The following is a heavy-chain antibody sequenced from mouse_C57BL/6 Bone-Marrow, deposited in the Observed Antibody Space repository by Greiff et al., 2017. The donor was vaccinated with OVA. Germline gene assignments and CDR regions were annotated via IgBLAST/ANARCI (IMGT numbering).Heavy chain of an antibody. V-gene: IGHV1-81*01. CDR2: IYPRSGNT. Sequence: VMLVESGAELARPGASVKLSCKASGYTFTSYGISWVKQRTGQGLEWIGEIYPRSGNTYYNEKFKGKATLTADKSSSTAYMELRSLTSEDSAVYFCARNGVYYDYDGVAYWGQGTLVTVST. J-gene: IGHJ3*01. CDR1: GYTFTSYG. D-gene: IGHD2-4*01. CDR3: ARNGVYYDYDGVAY.